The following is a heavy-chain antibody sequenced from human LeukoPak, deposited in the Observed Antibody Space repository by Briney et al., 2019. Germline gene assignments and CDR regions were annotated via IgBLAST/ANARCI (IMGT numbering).Heavy chain of an antibody. J-gene: IGHJ4*02. V-gene: IGHV3-23*02. CDR2: ISGSGART. CDR1: GFIFSDFP. Sequence: PGGSLRLSCAASGFIFSDFPMAWVRQAPGKGLQWVSAISGSGARTLYGDSVKGRFTISRDNSKSTLYLQMNSLRAEDTAVYYCAKHHCSSISCHGRSSGDFDYWGQGTLVTVSS. D-gene: IGHD2-2*01. CDR3: AKHHCSSISCHGRSSGDFDY.